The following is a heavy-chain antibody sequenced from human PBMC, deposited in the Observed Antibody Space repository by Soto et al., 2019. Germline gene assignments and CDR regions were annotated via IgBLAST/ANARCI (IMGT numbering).Heavy chain of an antibody. V-gene: IGHV5-51*01. CDR3: ARRITMARGVVPHAFDI. J-gene: IGHJ3*02. D-gene: IGHD3-10*01. Sequence: EVQLVQSGAELKKPGESLKISCKGSGYSFTNYWIGWVRQMPGEGLEWMGLIYPGDSDTRYSPSFQGQVTLSADKSINXXYLQWSSLKSADTAMYYCARRITMARGVVPHAFDIWGQGTVVTVSS. CDR1: GYSFTNYW. CDR2: IYPGDSDT.